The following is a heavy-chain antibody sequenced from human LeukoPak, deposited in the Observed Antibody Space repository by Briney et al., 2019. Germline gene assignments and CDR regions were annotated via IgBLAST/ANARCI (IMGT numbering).Heavy chain of an antibody. J-gene: IGHJ4*02. Sequence: ASVKVSCKASGYTFTHYYILWIRQAPGQGLEWMGWVNPDSGGTFYAQEFQGRVTMTRDTSISTASTQLSRLRSDDTAVYYCARGRRILVGDTNAGDFFDFWGQGTLVTVSS. CDR2: VNPDSGGT. CDR3: ARGRRILVGDTNAGDFFDF. CDR1: GYTFTHYY. V-gene: IGHV1-2*02. D-gene: IGHD1-26*01.